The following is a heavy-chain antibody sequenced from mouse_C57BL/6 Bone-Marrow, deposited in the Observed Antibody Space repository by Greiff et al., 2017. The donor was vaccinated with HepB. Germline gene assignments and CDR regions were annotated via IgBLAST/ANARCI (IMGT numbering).Heavy chain of an antibody. J-gene: IGHJ2*01. Sequence: EVLLVESGGGLVKPGGSLQLSCAASGFTFSDYSMHWVRPPPEKWLEWVSYISSGCSTIYYADTVKGRFTISRDNAKNTLFLQMTSLGSEDTAMYYCARGDDYARADYWGQGTTLTVSS. V-gene: IGHV5-17*01. D-gene: IGHD2-4*01. CDR3: ARGDDYARADY. CDR2: ISSGCSTI. CDR1: GFTFSDYS.